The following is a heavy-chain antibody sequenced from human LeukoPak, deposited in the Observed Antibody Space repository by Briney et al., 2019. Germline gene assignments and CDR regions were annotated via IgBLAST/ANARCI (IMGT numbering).Heavy chain of an antibody. D-gene: IGHD6-13*01. J-gene: IGHJ4*02. CDR3: VTIRTYTSTWYPY. CDR1: GFSFNNFV. CDR2: IKSKTDGETT. Sequence: GGSLRLSCAASGFSFNNFVMNWVRQAPGKGLEWVGRIKSKTDGETTDYAAPVKGRVTISRDDSQNTVYLKMNSLKAEDTAVYYCVTIRTYTSTWYPYWGQGTLVTVSS. V-gene: IGHV3-15*05.